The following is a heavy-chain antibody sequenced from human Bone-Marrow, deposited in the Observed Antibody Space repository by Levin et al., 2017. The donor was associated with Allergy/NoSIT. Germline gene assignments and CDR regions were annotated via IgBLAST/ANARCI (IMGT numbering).Heavy chain of an antibody. J-gene: IGHJ1*01. CDR1: GFTFSSYS. D-gene: IGHD2-2*01. CDR3: ARPGGRQPKYFQH. Sequence: PGGSLRLSCAASGFTFSSYSMNWVRQAPGKGLEWVSSISSSSSYIYYADSVKGRFTISRDNAKNSLYLQMNSLRAEDTAVYYCARPGGRQPKYFQHWGQGTLVTVSS. CDR2: ISSSSSYI. V-gene: IGHV3-21*01.